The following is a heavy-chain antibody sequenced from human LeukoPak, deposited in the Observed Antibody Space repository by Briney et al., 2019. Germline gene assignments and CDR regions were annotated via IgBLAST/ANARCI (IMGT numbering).Heavy chain of an antibody. Sequence: GGSLRLSCAASGFTFHEHAMHWVRQDPGKGLEWVSLISGDGGSTYYADSVKGRFTISRDNSKDSLYLQMNSLRTEDTALYYCVKGGDYYDSSGYYNVGDSWGQGTLVTVPS. V-gene: IGHV3-43*02. CDR3: VKGGDYYDSSGYYNVGDS. D-gene: IGHD3-22*01. J-gene: IGHJ5*01. CDR1: GFTFHEHA. CDR2: ISGDGGST.